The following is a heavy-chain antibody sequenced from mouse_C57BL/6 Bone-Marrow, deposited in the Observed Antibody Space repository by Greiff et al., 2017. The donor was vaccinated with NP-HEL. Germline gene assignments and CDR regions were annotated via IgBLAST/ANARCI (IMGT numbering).Heavy chain of an antibody. D-gene: IGHD1-1*01. CDR2: ISSGGGYI. V-gene: IGHV5-9-1*02. CDR1: GFTFSSYA. Sequence: EVKLMESGEGLVKPGGSLKLSCAASGFTFSSYAMSWVRQTPGKRLEWVAYISSGGGYIYYADTVKGRFTISRDNARNTLYLQMSSLKSEDTAMYYCTRFYYGSSYSYWYFEGWGTGTTVTVAS. CDR3: TRFYYGSSYSYWYFEG. J-gene: IGHJ1*03.